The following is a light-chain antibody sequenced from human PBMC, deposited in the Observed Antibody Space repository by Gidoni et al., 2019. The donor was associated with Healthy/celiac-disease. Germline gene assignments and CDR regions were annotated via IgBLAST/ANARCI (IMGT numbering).Light chain of an antibody. CDR1: QSISSY. Sequence: DIHMTQSPSSLSASVGDRVNITCRASQSISSYLNWYQQKPGKAPKLLIYAASSLESGVPPRFSGSGSGKDFTITISSLQPEDFATYYCQQSYSTTPWTFGQGTKVEIK. CDR3: QQSYSTTPWT. CDR2: AAS. J-gene: IGKJ1*01. V-gene: IGKV1-39*01.